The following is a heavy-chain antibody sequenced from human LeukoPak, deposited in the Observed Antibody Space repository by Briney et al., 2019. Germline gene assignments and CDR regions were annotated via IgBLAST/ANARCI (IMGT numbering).Heavy chain of an antibody. CDR3: ARASVDTAMGFGPGAFDI. V-gene: IGHV3-13*01. J-gene: IGHJ3*02. CDR1: GFTFSSYD. Sequence: GGSLRLSCAASGFTFSSYDMHWVPQATGKGLEWVSAIGTAGDAYYPGSVKGRFTISRENAKNSLYLQMNSLRAGDTAVYYCARASVDTAMGFGPGAFDIWGQGTMVTVSS. D-gene: IGHD5-18*01. CDR2: IGTAGDA.